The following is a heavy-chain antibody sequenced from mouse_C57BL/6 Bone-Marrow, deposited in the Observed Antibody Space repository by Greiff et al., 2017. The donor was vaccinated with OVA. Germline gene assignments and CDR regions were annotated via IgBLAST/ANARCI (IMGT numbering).Heavy chain of an antibody. CDR3: ARHSNYGYWYFDV. D-gene: IGHD2-5*01. Sequence: VQLQQPGAELVKPGASVKLSCKASGYTFTSYWMHWVKQRPGQGLEGIGMFHPNSGSTNYNEKFKSKATLTVDKSSSTAYMQLSSLTSEDSAVYYCARHSNYGYWYFDVWGTGTTVTVSS. J-gene: IGHJ1*03. CDR1: GYTFTSYW. V-gene: IGHV1-64*01. CDR2: FHPNSGST.